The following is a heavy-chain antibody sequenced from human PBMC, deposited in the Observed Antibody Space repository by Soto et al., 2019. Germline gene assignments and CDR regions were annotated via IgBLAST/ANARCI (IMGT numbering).Heavy chain of an antibody. Sequence: DVQLVESGGGLVQPGRSLRLSCAASGFTFDDYAMHWVRQAPGKGLEWVSGISWNSGSIGYADSVKGRFTISRDNAKNSLYLQMNSLRAEDTALYYCAKDIAKLELGAFDIWGQGTMVTVSS. D-gene: IGHD1-7*01. CDR3: AKDIAKLELGAFDI. V-gene: IGHV3-9*01. CDR1: GFTFDDYA. CDR2: ISWNSGSI. J-gene: IGHJ3*02.